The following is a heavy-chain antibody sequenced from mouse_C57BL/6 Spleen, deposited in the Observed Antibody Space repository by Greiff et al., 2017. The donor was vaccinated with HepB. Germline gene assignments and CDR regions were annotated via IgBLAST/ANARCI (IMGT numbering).Heavy chain of an antibody. Sequence: VQLQQPGAELVKPGASVKLSCKASGYTFTSYWMQWVKQRPGQGLEWIGEIDPSDSYTNYNQKFKGKATLTVDTSSSTAYMQLSSLTSEDSAVYYCARGGYSNYFDDWGQGTTLSVSS. D-gene: IGHD2-5*01. J-gene: IGHJ2*01. CDR2: IDPSDSYT. V-gene: IGHV1-50*01. CDR3: ARGGYSNYFDD. CDR1: GYTFTSYW.